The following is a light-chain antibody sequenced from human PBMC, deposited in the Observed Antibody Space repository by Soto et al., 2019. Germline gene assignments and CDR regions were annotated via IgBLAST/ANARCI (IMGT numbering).Light chain of an antibody. Sequence: DIQMTQSPSSVSASVGDTVTLTCRASQDISTWVAWYQQKPGKAPKLLIYVAFTLESGVPSRFSGSGSGTEFTLTIRSLQPEDFATYYCQQSFRSPITFGQGTRLEIK. CDR2: VAF. CDR1: QDISTW. J-gene: IGKJ5*01. V-gene: IGKV1-12*01. CDR3: QQSFRSPIT.